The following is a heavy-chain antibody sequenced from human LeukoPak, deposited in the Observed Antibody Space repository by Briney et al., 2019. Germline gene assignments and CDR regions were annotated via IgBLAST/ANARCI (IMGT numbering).Heavy chain of an antibody. CDR2: IYHSGST. CDR3: ARGSDGDRAHAFDI. Sequence: SETLSLTCAVSGGSISSGGYSWSWIRQPPGKGLEWIGYIYHSGSTYYNPSLKSRVTISVDRSKNQFSLKLSSVTAADTAVYYCARGSDGDRAHAFDIWGQGTMVTVSS. V-gene: IGHV4-30-2*01. J-gene: IGHJ3*02. CDR1: GGSISSGGYS. D-gene: IGHD4-17*01.